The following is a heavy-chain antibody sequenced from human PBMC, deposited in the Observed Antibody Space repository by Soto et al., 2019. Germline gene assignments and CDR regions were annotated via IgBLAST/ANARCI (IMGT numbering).Heavy chain of an antibody. CDR3: AKVVGDYPRNWYFDL. CDR2: ISGSGGTT. V-gene: IGHV3-23*01. Sequence: VQLLESGGGLVQPGGSLRLSCAASGFTFSSYAMSWVRQAPGKGLEWVSAISGSGGTTFYADSVKGRFIISRDNSKNTLYLQINSLRAEDTAVYYCAKVVGDYPRNWYFDLWGRGTLVTVSS. CDR1: GFTFSSYA. D-gene: IGHD4-17*01. J-gene: IGHJ2*01.